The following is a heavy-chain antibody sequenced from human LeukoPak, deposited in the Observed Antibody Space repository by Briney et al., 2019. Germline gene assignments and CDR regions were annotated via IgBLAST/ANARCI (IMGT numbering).Heavy chain of an antibody. CDR3: ARGGITSMDDC. Sequence: PGGSLRLSCAASGFTFSSYWMHWVRQAPGKGLVWVSRINSDGSATTYADSVKGRFTISRDNARTTLYLQMDSLRAEDTAVYYCARGGITSMDDCWGQGTLVTVSS. CDR2: INSDGSAT. CDR1: GFTFSSYW. D-gene: IGHD5-18*01. V-gene: IGHV3-74*01. J-gene: IGHJ4*02.